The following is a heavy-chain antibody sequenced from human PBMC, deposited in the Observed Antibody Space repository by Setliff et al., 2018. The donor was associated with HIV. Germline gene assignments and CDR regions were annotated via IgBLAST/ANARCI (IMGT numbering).Heavy chain of an antibody. V-gene: IGHV3-23*01. D-gene: IGHD7-27*01. Sequence: GGSLRLSCAAPGFTFSIHAMSWVRQAPGKGLEWVSAISGSGGNTYYADSVKGRFTVSRDNSKSTLFLQMNNLRAEDAAVYYCATDLHWAFDYWGQGTLVTVSS. CDR1: GFTFSIHA. J-gene: IGHJ4*02. CDR2: ISGSGGNT. CDR3: ATDLHWAFDY.